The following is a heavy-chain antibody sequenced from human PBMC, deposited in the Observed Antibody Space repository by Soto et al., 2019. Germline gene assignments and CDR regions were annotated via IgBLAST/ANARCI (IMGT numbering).Heavy chain of an antibody. CDR2: IGTAGDT. J-gene: IGHJ3*02. CDR3: ARASYGRLSYDAFDI. V-gene: IGHV3-13*01. D-gene: IGHD5-18*01. CDR1: GFTFSSYD. Sequence: EVQLVESGGGLVQPGGSLRLSCAASGFTFSSYDMHWVRQATGKGLEWVSAIGTAGDTYYPGSVKGRFTISRENAKNSLDLQMNSLRAGDTAVYYCARASYGRLSYDAFDIWGQGTMVTVSS.